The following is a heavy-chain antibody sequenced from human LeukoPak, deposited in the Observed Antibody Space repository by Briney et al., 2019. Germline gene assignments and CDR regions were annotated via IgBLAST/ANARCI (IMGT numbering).Heavy chain of an antibody. J-gene: IGHJ4*02. CDR2: IYYSACT. D-gene: IGHD6-13*01. CDR3: ARLSIAAAGTGFDY. Sequence: SETLSLTCTVSGGSISSYYWSWIRHPPGRGLEGMGYIYYSACTNYNPSLKSRVTISVDTSKNQFSLKLSSVTAADTAVYYCARLSIAAAGTGFDYWGQGTLVTVSS. CDR1: GGSISSYY. V-gene: IGHV4-59*08.